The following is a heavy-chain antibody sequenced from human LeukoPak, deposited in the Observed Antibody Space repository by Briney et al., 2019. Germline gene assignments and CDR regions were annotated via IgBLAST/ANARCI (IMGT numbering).Heavy chain of an antibody. Sequence: PSETLSLTCTVSCGSVSSSGYYWGWIRQPPGKRLEWIGSIYYSGSTYYNPSLKSRVTISVDTSKNQFSLKLSSVTAADTAVYYGERQGLITMIGASAFDIWGQGTMVTVSS. J-gene: IGHJ3*02. CDR2: IYYSGST. CDR1: CGSVSSSGYY. CDR3: ERQGLITMIGASAFDI. V-gene: IGHV4-39*01. D-gene: IGHD3-22*01.